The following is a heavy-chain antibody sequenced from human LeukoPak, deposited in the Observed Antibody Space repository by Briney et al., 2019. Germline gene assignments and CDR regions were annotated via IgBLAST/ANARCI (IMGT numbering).Heavy chain of an antibody. CDR3: SLGYCSGGSCYYDY. CDR2: INPSGGST. Sequence: ASVKVSCKASGYTLTSYYMHWVRQAPGQGLEWMGIINPSGGSTTYAQKFQGRVTMTTDTSTSTAYMELRSLRSDDTAVYYCSLGYCSGGSCYYDYWGQGTLVTVSS. V-gene: IGHV1-46*01. CDR1: GYTLTSYY. D-gene: IGHD2-15*01. J-gene: IGHJ4*02.